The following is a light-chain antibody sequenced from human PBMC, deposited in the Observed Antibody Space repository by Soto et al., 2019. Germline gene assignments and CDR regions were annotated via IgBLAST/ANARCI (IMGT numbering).Light chain of an antibody. Sequence: EIVMTQSPVTLSVSPGERATLSCRASQSVGSDLAWYQQKPGQAPRLLIYGASTRATGIPARFSGSGSGTEFTLTISSLQSEDYAVYYCQQYDNWPPVTFGGGTKVEIK. V-gene: IGKV3-15*01. CDR2: GAS. J-gene: IGKJ4*01. CDR1: QSVGSD. CDR3: QQYDNWPPVT.